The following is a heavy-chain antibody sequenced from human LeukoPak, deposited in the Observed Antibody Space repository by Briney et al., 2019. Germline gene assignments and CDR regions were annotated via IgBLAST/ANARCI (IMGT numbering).Heavy chain of an antibody. V-gene: IGHV4-39*07. CDR2: IYYSGNT. CDR3: AREKEIWGFDY. CDR1: GGSISDYY. D-gene: IGHD3-16*01. Sequence: PSETLSLTCTVSGGSISDYYWGWIRQAPGKGLEWIGSIYYSGNTYYNPSLKSRVSISVDTSKNQFSLTLNSVIAADAAVYYCAREKEIWGFDYWGQGTLVTVSS. J-gene: IGHJ4*02.